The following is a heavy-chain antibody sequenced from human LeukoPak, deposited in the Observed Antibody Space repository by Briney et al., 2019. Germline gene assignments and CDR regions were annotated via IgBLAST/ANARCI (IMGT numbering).Heavy chain of an antibody. J-gene: IGHJ4*02. Sequence: GGSLRLSCAASGFRFSNSWMHWVRQGPGKGPVWVSRMKTDGTRIEYADSVKGRFTISRDNAKNTLFLQMSSLRVEDTAVYYCARGADHGGSYYPDWGQGTRVTVSS. CDR2: MKTDGTRI. D-gene: IGHD3-10*01. CDR1: GFRFSNSW. V-gene: IGHV3-74*01. CDR3: ARGADHGGSYYPD.